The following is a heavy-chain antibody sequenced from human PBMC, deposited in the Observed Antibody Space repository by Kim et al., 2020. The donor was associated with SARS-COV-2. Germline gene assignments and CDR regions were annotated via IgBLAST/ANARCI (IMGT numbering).Heavy chain of an antibody. CDR1: GFTFGDYA. J-gene: IGHJ4*02. V-gene: IGHV3-9*03. CDR2: ISWNSGNI. CDR3: AKGGYSAYEHYFDY. Sequence: SLRLSCAASGFTFGDYAMHWVRQAPGKGLEWVSRISWNSGNIAYADSVKGRFTISRDNAKNSLYLQMNSLRAEDMALYYCAKGGYSAYEHYFDYWGQGTLVTVSS. D-gene: IGHD5-12*01.